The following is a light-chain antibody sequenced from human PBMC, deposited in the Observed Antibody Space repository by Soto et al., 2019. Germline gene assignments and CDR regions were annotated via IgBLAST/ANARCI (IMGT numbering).Light chain of an antibody. CDR1: SSDVGGYNY. V-gene: IGLV2-14*01. CDR2: VVS. CDR3: SSYKSSNTYV. Sequence: QSALTQPASVSGSPGQSITISCTGTSSDVGGYNYVSWYQQYPGKAPKLMIYVVSNRPSGVSNRFSGSKSGNTASLTISGLQAEDEADYYCSSYKSSNTYVFGTGTKVTVL. J-gene: IGLJ1*01.